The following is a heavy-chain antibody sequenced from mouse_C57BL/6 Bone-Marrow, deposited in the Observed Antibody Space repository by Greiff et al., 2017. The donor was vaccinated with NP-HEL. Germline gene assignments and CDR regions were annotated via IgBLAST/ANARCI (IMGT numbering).Heavy chain of an antibody. J-gene: IGHJ4*01. CDR1: GFTFSSYG. CDR2: ISSGGSYT. V-gene: IGHV5-6*02. D-gene: IGHD2-5*01. CDR3: ARRYSNFGLYAMDY. Sequence: DVMLVESGGDLVKPGGSLKLSCAASGFTFSSYGMSWVRQTPDKRLEWVATISSGGSYTYYPDSVKGRFTISRDNAKNTLYLQMSSLKSEDTAMYYCARRYSNFGLYAMDYWGQGTSVTVSS.